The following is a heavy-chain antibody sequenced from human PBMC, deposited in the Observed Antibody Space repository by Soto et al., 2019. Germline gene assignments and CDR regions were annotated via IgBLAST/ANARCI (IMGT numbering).Heavy chain of an antibody. Sequence: QVQLVQSGAEVKKPGSSVKVSCKASGGTFSSYAISWVRQAPGQGLEWMGGIIPIFGTANYAQKFQGRVTITADESTSTAYMELSSLRSEDTAVYYCARDRDDSSGYPIPYNWFDPWGQGTLVTVSS. D-gene: IGHD3-22*01. CDR3: ARDRDDSSGYPIPYNWFDP. V-gene: IGHV1-69*01. CDR1: GGTFSSYA. CDR2: IIPIFGTA. J-gene: IGHJ5*02.